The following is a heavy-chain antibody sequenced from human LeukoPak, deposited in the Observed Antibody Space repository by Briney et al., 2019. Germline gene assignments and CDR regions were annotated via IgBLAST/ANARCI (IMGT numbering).Heavy chain of an antibody. V-gene: IGHV4-59*12. CDR2: IYYTGST. D-gene: IGHD3-3*01. CDR1: GDSISSYF. Sequence: SETLSLTCTVSGDSISSYFWSWIRQPPGKGLEWIGYIYYTGSTNHNPSLKSRITISIDTSENQFSLKLSSVTAADTAVYYCAREVFGVVTPYYYMDVWGKGTTVTVSS. CDR3: AREVFGVVTPYYYMDV. J-gene: IGHJ6*03.